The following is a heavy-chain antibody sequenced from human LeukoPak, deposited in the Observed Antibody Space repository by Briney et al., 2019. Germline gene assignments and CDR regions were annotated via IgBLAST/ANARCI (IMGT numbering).Heavy chain of an antibody. CDR1: GYSISSGYY. Sequence: PSETLSLTCTVSGYSISSGYYWGWIRQPPGKGLEWIGSIYHSGSTYYNPPLKSRVTISVDTSKNQFSLKLSSVTAADTAVYYCARENSSSSDWFDPWGQGTLVTVSS. V-gene: IGHV4-38-2*02. J-gene: IGHJ5*02. D-gene: IGHD6-6*01. CDR3: ARENSSSSDWFDP. CDR2: IYHSGST.